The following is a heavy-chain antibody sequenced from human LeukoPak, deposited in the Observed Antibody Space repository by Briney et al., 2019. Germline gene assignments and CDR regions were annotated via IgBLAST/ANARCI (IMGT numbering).Heavy chain of an antibody. D-gene: IGHD2-2*01. CDR1: GFTFSDYW. Sequence: GESLTLSCAASGFTFSDYWMHWVRQAPGTGLVWVSRINSDGSSTSYADSVMGRFTISRDNAKNTLYLKMNSLRAEDTAVYYCARDVRWYCSSTSCWYFDPWGRGTLVTVSS. CDR2: INSDGSST. CDR3: ARDVRWYCSSTSCWYFDP. J-gene: IGHJ2*01. V-gene: IGHV3-74*01.